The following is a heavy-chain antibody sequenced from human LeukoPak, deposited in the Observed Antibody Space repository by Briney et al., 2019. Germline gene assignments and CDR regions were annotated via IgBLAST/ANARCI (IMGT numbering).Heavy chain of an antibody. D-gene: IGHD3-10*01. CDR1: GFTFGNYA. CDR3: AKDRRTITMVRGVFDY. V-gene: IGHV3-23*01. J-gene: IGHJ4*02. Sequence: GGSLRLSCAASGFTFGNYAMNWVRQAPGKGLEWVSAISGSGGSTYYADSVKGRFTISRDNSNNTLYLQMNSLRAEDTAVYYCAKDRRTITMVRGVFDYWGQGTLVTVSS. CDR2: ISGSGGST.